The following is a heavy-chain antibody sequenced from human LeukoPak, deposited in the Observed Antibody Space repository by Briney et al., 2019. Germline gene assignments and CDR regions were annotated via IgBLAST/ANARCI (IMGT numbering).Heavy chain of an antibody. CDR2: IKQDGSEK. D-gene: IGHD3-10*01. J-gene: IGHJ6*03. CDR3: ARGSGSILYYYYMDV. CDR1: GFTFSSYW. V-gene: IGHV3-7*03. Sequence: GGSLRLSCAASGFTFSSYWMSWVRQAPGKGLEWVANIKQDGSEKYYVDSVKGRFTISRDNAKNSLYLQMNSLRAEDTAVYYCARGSGSILYYYYMDVWGKGTTVTISS.